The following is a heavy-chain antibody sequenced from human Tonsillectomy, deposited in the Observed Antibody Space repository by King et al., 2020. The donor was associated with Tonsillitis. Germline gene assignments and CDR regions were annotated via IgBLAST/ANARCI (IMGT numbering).Heavy chain of an antibody. CDR2: IYYSGSP. V-gene: IGHV4-39*01. J-gene: IGHJ4*02. Sequence: LQLQESGPGLVKPSETLSLTCTFSGCSISSSSYYWGWIRQPPGKGLEWIGSIYYSGSPYYNPSLKSRVNISVDTSKNQFSLKLSSVTAADTAVYYCARSRPRITGTIFDYWGQGTLVTVSS. CDR1: GCSISSSSYY. CDR3: ARSRPRITGTIFDY. D-gene: IGHD1-20*01.